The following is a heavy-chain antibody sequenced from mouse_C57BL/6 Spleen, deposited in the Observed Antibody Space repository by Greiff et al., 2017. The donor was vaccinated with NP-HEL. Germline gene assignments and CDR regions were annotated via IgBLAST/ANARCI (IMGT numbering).Heavy chain of an antibody. CDR1: GYTFTDYE. CDR2: IDPETGGT. Sequence: QVQLKQSGAELVRPGASVTLSCKASGYTFTDYEMHWVKQTPVHGLEWIGAIDPETGGTAYNQKFKGKAILTADKSSSTAYMELRSLTSEDSAVYYCTRRYYGSSPDYWGQGTTLTVSS. V-gene: IGHV1-15*01. J-gene: IGHJ2*01. D-gene: IGHD1-1*01. CDR3: TRRYYGSSPDY.